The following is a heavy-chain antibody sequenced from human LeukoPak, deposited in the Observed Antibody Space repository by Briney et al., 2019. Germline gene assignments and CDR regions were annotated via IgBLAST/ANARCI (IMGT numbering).Heavy chain of an antibody. CDR2: MSPHNGHT. CDR3: ARARGSYPPGNY. Sequence: ASVKVSCKASGYTFIDYDINWVRQAPGQGLEWMGLMSPHNGHTEYAQNFQGRVTMTRDTSTGTAYMELSRLRSDDTAVYYCARARGSYPPGNYWGQGTLVTVSS. D-gene: IGHD1-26*01. J-gene: IGHJ4*02. CDR1: GYTFIDYD. V-gene: IGHV1-8*01.